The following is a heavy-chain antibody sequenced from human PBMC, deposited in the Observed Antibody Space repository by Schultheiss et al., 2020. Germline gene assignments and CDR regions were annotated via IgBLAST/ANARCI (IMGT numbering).Heavy chain of an antibody. V-gene: IGHV3-53*01. D-gene: IGHD2-21*01. CDR3: ARDGGEGTLDY. Sequence: GGSLRLSCAASGFTFSSYTMNWVRQAPGKGLEWVSLIYRDGSTYYADSVKGRFTISRDNSKYTLYLQMNSLRAEDTAVYYCARDGGEGTLDYWGQGTLVTVYS. CDR2: IYRDGST. J-gene: IGHJ4*02. CDR1: GFTFSSYT.